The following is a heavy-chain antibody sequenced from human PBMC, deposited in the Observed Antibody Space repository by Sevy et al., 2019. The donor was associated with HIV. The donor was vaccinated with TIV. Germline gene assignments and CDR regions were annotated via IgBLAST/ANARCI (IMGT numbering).Heavy chain of an antibody. Sequence: GGSLRLSCSASGFTFSSYAMHWVRQAPGKGQEYVSAISSNGGSTYYADSVKGRFTISRDNSKNTLYLQMSSLRAEDTAVYYCVKPPYDFWSGYYNTAYFDYWGQGTLVTVSS. CDR1: GFTFSSYA. V-gene: IGHV3-64D*06. CDR3: VKPPYDFWSGYYNTAYFDY. D-gene: IGHD3-3*01. CDR2: ISSNGGST. J-gene: IGHJ4*02.